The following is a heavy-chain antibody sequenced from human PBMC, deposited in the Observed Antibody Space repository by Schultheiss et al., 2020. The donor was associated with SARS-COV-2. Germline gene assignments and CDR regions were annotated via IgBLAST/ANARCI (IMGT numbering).Heavy chain of an antibody. V-gene: IGHV4-39*07. CDR2: INHSGST. D-gene: IGHD2-2*01. J-gene: IGHJ6*04. Sequence: SETLSLTCTVSGGSISSSSYYWGWIRQPPGKGLEWIGEINHSGSTNYNPSLKSRVTMSIDTSKNQFSLKLSSVTAADTAVYYCARGGKYQRMDVWGKGTTVTVSS. CDR3: ARGGKYQRMDV. CDR1: GGSISSSSYY.